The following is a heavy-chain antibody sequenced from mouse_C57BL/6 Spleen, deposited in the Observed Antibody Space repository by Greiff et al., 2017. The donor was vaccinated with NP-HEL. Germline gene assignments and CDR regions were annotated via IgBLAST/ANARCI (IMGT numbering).Heavy chain of an antibody. D-gene: IGHD1-1*01. V-gene: IGHV1-22*01. CDR2: INPNNGGT. Sequence: EVQLQQSGPELVKPGASVKMSCKASGYTFTDYNMHWVKQSHGKSLEWIGYINPNNGGTSYNQKFKGKATLTVNKSSSTAYMELRSLTSEDSAVYYCARNFVINYYGSSYVDYWGQGTTLTVSS. CDR3: ARNFVINYYGSSYVDY. J-gene: IGHJ2*01. CDR1: GYTFTDYN.